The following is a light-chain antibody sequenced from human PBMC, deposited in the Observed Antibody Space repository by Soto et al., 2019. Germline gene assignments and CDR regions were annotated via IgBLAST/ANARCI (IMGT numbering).Light chain of an antibody. CDR1: QSVSSTY. CDR2: GAS. Sequence: EIVLTQSPGTLSLSPGERATLSCRASQSVSSTYLAWYQQKPGQAPRLLISGASSRATGIPDRFSGSGSGTDFNLIISRLEPEDFAVYYCQQYGRSSTFGQGTKVEIK. J-gene: IGKJ1*01. V-gene: IGKV3-20*01. CDR3: QQYGRSST.